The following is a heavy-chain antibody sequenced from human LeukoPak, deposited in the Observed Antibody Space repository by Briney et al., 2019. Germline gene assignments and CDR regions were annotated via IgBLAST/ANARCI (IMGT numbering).Heavy chain of an antibody. Sequence: GASVKVSCKASGYTFTSYGISWVRQAPGQGLEWMGWISAYNGNTNYAQKLQGRVTITTDTSTSTAYMELRSLRSDDTAVYYCARGEVGDTAMVTLDYWGQGTLVTVSS. D-gene: IGHD5-18*01. CDR1: GYTFTSYG. CDR2: ISAYNGNT. CDR3: ARGEVGDTAMVTLDY. J-gene: IGHJ4*02. V-gene: IGHV1-18*04.